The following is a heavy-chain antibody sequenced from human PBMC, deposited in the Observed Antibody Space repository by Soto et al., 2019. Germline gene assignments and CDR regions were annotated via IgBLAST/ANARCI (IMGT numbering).Heavy chain of an antibody. V-gene: IGHV3-30*03. J-gene: IGHJ5*02. CDR1: GFTFSSYG. CDR3: VQSSGHHKNWFDP. CDR2: ISYDGSNK. Sequence: QVQLVESGGGVVQPGRSLRLSCAASGFTFSSYGMHWVRQAPGKGLEWVAVISYDGSNKYYADSVKGRFTISRDNSKNTLYLQMNSLRAEDTAVYYCVQSSGHHKNWFDPWGQGTLVTVSS. D-gene: IGHD3-10*01.